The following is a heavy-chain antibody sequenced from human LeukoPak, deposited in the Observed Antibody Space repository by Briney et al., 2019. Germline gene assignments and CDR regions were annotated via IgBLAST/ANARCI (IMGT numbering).Heavy chain of an antibody. V-gene: IGHV1-2*02. Sequence: GASVKVSCKAAGYTFTGYYMHWVRQAPGQGLECMGWINPNSGGTNYAQKFQGRVTMTRDTSISTAYMELSRLRSDDTAVYYCARASPYYDILTGYHDAFDIWGQGTMVTVSS. CDR3: ARASPYYDILTGYHDAFDI. CDR1: GYTFTGYY. J-gene: IGHJ3*02. D-gene: IGHD3-9*01. CDR2: INPNSGGT.